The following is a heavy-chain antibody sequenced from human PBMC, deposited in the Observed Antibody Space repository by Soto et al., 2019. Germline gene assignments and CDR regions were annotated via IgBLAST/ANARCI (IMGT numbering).Heavy chain of an antibody. V-gene: IGHV3-23*01. CDR2: ISGSGGST. D-gene: IGHD6-19*01. CDR1: GFSFCSYA. CDR3: AKGGVVAGTPFDY. J-gene: IGHJ4*02. Sequence: PGVSLRLSCAASGFSFCSYALSWVRQAPGKGLEWVSAISGSGGSTYYADSVKGRFTIYRDNYKNTLYLQMNSLRAEDTAVYYCAKGGVVAGTPFDYSGQGTLVTVSS.